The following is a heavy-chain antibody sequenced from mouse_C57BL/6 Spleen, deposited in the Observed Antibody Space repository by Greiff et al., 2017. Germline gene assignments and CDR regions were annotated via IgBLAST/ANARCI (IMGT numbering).Heavy chain of an antibody. V-gene: IGHV1-22*01. CDR2: INPNNGGT. Sequence: EVQLQQSGPELVKPGASVKMSCKASGYTFTDYNMHWVKQSPGKSLEWIGYINPNNGGTSSNQKFKGQATLTVHTSSCTAYMELRSLTSEESAGYYCARGDGDGDLYYDAMDYWGQGTSVTVAS. CDR1: GYTFTDYN. CDR3: ARGDGDGDLYYDAMDY. D-gene: IGHD3-3*01. J-gene: IGHJ4*01.